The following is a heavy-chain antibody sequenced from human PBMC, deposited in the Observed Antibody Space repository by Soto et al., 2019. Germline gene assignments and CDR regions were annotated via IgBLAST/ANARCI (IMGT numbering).Heavy chain of an antibody. CDR3: ARDLDARSETANWFDP. J-gene: IGHJ5*02. CDR2: INPSGGST. Sequence: GASVKVSCKASGYTFTSYYMHWVRQAPGQGLEWMGIINPSGGSTSYAQKFQGRVTMTRDTSASTVYMELSSLRSEDTAVYYCARDLDARSETANWFDPWGQGTLVTVSS. CDR1: GYTFTSYY. D-gene: IGHD3-3*01. V-gene: IGHV1-46*01.